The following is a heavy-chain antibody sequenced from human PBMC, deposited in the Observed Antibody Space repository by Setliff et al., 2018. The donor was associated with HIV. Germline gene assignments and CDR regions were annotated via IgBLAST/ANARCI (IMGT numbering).Heavy chain of an antibody. CDR2: INPNSGGT. J-gene: IGHJ6*03. V-gene: IGHV1-2*06. Sequence: ASVKVSCKASGYTFTGYYMHWVRQAPGQGLEWMGRINPNSGGTSYAQKFQGRVTMTRDTSISTAYMELSRLRSDDTAVYYCARNYYDSSGYRHYYYYYYMDVWGKGTTVTVSS. D-gene: IGHD3-22*01. CDR3: ARNYYDSSGYRHYYYYYYMDV. CDR1: GYTFTGYY.